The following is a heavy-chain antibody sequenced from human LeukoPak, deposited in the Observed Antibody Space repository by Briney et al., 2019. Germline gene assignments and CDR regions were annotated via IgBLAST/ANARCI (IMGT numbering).Heavy chain of an antibody. J-gene: IGHJ4*02. Sequence: GGSLRLSCAASGFTVSSNYMSWVRQAPGKGLEWVSVIYSGGSTYYADSVKGRFTNSRDNSKNTLYLQMNSLTAEDTAVYYCARDGSASGFDYWGQGTLVTVSS. CDR2: IYSGGST. CDR3: ARDGSASGFDY. V-gene: IGHV3-53*01. D-gene: IGHD6-13*01. CDR1: GFTVSSNY.